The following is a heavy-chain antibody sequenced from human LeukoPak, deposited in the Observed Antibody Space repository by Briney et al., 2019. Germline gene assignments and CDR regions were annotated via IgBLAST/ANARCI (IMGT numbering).Heavy chain of an antibody. V-gene: IGHV4-4*07. J-gene: IGHJ4*02. CDR3: ARGRNSSPRWYYFDY. CDR2: IHTSGNT. Sequence: SETLSLTCTVSGGSITNYYWSWIRQPAGKGPEWIGRIHTSGNTNYNPSLKSRVTISVDTSKNQFSLKLSSVTAADTAVYYCARGRNSSPRWYYFDYWGQGTLVTVSS. D-gene: IGHD6-13*01. CDR1: GGSITNYY.